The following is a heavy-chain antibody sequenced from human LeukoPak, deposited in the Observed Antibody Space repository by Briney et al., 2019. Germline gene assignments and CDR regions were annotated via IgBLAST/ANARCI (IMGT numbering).Heavy chain of an antibody. D-gene: IGHD5-12*01. V-gene: IGHV1-3*01. CDR3: ARGVGGYSGYDATYYFDY. CDR2: INAGNGNT. CDR1: GYTFTSYA. Sequence: ASVKVSCKASGYTFTSYAMHWVRQAPGQRLEWMGWINAGNGNTKYSQEFQGRVTITRDTSASTAYMELRSLRSDDTAVYYCARGVGGYSGYDATYYFDYWGQGTLVTVSS. J-gene: IGHJ4*02.